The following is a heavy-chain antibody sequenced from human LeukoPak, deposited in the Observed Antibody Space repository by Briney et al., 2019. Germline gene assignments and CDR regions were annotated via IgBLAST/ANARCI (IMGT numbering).Heavy chain of an antibody. J-gene: IGHJ4*02. CDR2: INHSGST. Sequence: LETLSLTCAVYGGSFSGYYWSWIRQPPGKGLEWIGEINHSGSTNYNPSLKSRVTISVDTSKNQFSLKLSSVTAADTAVYYRARHVPWNGPVAYWGQGTLVTVSS. D-gene: IGHD1-1*01. CDR3: ARHVPWNGPVAY. CDR1: GGSFSGYY. V-gene: IGHV4-34*01.